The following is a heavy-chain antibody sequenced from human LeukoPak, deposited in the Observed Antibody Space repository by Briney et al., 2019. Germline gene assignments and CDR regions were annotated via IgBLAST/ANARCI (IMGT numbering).Heavy chain of an antibody. V-gene: IGHV1-8*01. J-gene: IGHJ6*03. CDR1: GYTFTSYD. CDR3: ARDRASSGSYYSYYYYYYMDV. CDR2: MNPNSGNT. Sequence: ASVKVSCKASGYTFTSYDINWVRQATGQGLEWMGWMNPNSGNTGYAQKFQGRVTMTRNTSISTAYMELSSLRSEDTAVYYCARDRASSGSYYSYYYYYYMDVWGKGTTVTISS. D-gene: IGHD3-10*01.